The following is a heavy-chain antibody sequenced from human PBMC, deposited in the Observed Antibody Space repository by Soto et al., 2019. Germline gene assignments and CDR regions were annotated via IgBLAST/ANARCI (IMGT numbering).Heavy chain of an antibody. CDR1: GFTFDDYA. CDR3: AKDIGIAAAGPIYF. Sequence: GGSLRLSCAASGFTFDDYAMHWVRQAPGKGLEWVSGISWNSGSIGYADSVKGRFTISRDNAKNSLYLQMNSLRAEDTALYYCAKDIGIAAAGPIYFCGQGILVTVSS. CDR2: ISWNSGSI. V-gene: IGHV3-9*01. D-gene: IGHD6-13*01. J-gene: IGHJ4*02.